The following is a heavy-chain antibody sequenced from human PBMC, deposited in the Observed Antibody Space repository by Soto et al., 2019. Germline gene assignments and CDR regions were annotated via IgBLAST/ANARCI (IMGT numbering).Heavy chain of an antibody. CDR1: GFTFSSYA. J-gene: IGHJ4*02. CDR3: ATSKTVNIVVVVAATPFGY. V-gene: IGHV3-23*01. D-gene: IGHD2-15*01. Sequence: GGSLRLSCAASGFTFSSYAMSWVRQAPGKGLEWVSAISGSGGSTYYADSVKGRFTISRDNSKNTLYLQMNSLRAEDTAVYYCATSKTVNIVVVVAATPFGYWGQGTLVTVSS. CDR2: ISGSGGST.